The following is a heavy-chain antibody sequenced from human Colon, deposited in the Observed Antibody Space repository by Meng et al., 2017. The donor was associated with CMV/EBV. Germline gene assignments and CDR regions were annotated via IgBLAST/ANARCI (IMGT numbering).Heavy chain of an antibody. CDR3: VKGRGFCSANSCYNWFDP. Sequence: GESLKISCPASGMTFSSYAMSWVRQAPGKGPEWVAVISSSGSNTFYADSVKGRFTISRDNSKDTVYLQMNGLRAEDTAFYYCVKGRGFCSANSCYNWFDPWGQGTLVTVSS. CDR1: GMTFSSYA. V-gene: IGHV3-23*01. D-gene: IGHD2-2*02. J-gene: IGHJ5*02. CDR2: ISSSGSNT.